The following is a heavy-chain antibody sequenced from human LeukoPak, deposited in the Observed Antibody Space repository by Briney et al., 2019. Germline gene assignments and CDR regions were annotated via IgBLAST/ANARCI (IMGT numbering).Heavy chain of an antibody. Sequence: PGGSLKLSCAASGFTFSGSAMHWVRQASGKGLEWVGRIRSKANSYATAYAASVKGRFTISRDDSKNTAYLQMNSLKTEDTAVYYCTRPYGDYAARDYWGQGTLVTVSS. J-gene: IGHJ4*02. V-gene: IGHV3-73*01. CDR1: GFTFSGSA. CDR3: TRPYGDYAARDY. CDR2: IRSKANSYAT. D-gene: IGHD4-17*01.